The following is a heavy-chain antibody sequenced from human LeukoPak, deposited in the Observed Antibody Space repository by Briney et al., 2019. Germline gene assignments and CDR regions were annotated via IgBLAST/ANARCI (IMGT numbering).Heavy chain of an antibody. CDR1: GFTFSDYN. V-gene: IGHV3-11*01. CDR2: ISRSGSTK. Sequence: GRSLRLSCAASGFTFSDYNMRWIRQAPGKGLEWVSSISRSGSTKYYADSVKGRFTISRDNAKNSLFLQMNSLRVEDTAVYYCARVLRYCSGGNCYSGGLGYMDVWGKGTTVTISS. CDR3: ARVLRYCSGGNCYSGGLGYMDV. D-gene: IGHD2-15*01. J-gene: IGHJ6*03.